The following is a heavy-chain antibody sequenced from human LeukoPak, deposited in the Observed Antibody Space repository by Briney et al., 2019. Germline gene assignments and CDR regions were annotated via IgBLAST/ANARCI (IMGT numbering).Heavy chain of an antibody. CDR1: GYTFTSYD. V-gene: IGHV1-8*01. D-gene: IGHD6-13*01. J-gene: IGHJ5*02. CDR2: MNPNSGNT. CDR3: ARVPVAAAANWFDP. Sequence: ASVKVSCKASGYTFTSYDINWVRQATGQGLEWMGWMNPNSGNTGYAQKFQGRATMTRNTSISTAYMELSSLRSEDTAVYYCARVPVAAAANWFDPWGQGTLVTVSS.